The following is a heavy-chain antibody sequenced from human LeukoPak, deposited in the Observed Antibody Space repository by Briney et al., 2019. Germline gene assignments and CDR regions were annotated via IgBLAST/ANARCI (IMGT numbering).Heavy chain of an antibody. CDR2: IYHRGST. V-gene: IGHV4-38-2*02. CDR1: GYSISSGYY. J-gene: IGHJ4*02. Sequence: SETLSLTCTVSGYSISSGYYWGWIRQPPGKGLEWIGSIYHRGSTYYNPSLKSRVTISVDTSKNQFSLKLSSVTAADTAVYYCARDSLVVVATIDYWGQGTLVTVSS. D-gene: IGHD2-15*01. CDR3: ARDSLVVVATIDY.